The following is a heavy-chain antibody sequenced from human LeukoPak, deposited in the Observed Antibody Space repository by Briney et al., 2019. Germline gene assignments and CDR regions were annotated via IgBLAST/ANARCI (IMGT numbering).Heavy chain of an antibody. CDR2: ISGSGGST. Sequence: PGGSLRLSCAASGFTFSSYAMSWVRQAPGKGLEWVSAISGSGGSTYYADSVKGRFTISRDNSKNTLYLQMNSLRAEDTAVYYCAKCSYYGSGSLDWFDPWGQGTLVTVSS. D-gene: IGHD3-10*01. CDR3: AKCSYYGSGSLDWFDP. CDR1: GFTFSSYA. V-gene: IGHV3-23*01. J-gene: IGHJ5*02.